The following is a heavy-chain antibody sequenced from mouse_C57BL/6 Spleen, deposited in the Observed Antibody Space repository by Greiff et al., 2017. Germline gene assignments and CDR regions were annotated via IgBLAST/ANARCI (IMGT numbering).Heavy chain of an antibody. CDR2: IYPGNSDT. CDR3: TRDYGSSYRFAY. D-gene: IGHD1-1*01. V-gene: IGHV1-5*01. Sequence: EVQLQQSGTVLARPGASVKLSCKTSGYTFTSYWLHWVKQRPGQGLEWIGAIYPGNSDTSYNQKFKGKAKLTAVTSASTAYMELSSLTNEDSAVYYGTRDYGSSYRFAYWGQGTLVTVSA. CDR1: GYTFTSYW. J-gene: IGHJ3*01.